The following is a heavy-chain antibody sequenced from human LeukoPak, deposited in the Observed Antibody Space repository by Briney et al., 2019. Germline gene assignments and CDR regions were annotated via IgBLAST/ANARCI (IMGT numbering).Heavy chain of an antibody. Sequence: SWVRQAPGKGLEWVANIKQDGSEKYYVDSVKGRFTISRDNAKNSLYLQMNSLRAEDTAVYYCARGPTRANSTDYWGQGALVTVSS. D-gene: IGHD2/OR15-2a*01. CDR2: IKQDGSEK. CDR3: ARGPTRANSTDY. J-gene: IGHJ4*02. V-gene: IGHV3-7*01.